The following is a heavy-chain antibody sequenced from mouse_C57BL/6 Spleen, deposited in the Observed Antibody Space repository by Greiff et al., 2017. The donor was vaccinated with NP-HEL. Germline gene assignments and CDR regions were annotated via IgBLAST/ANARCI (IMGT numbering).Heavy chain of an antibody. CDR1: GFTFSDYG. Sequence: EVKLVESGGGLVKPGGSLKLSCAASGFTFSDYGMHWVRQAPEKGLEWVAYISSGSSTIYYADTVKGRFTISRDNAKNTLFLQMTSLRSEDTVMYYCANNYDYGDYAMDYWGQGTSVTVSS. V-gene: IGHV5-17*01. CDR3: ANNYDYGDYAMDY. CDR2: ISSGSSTI. J-gene: IGHJ4*01. D-gene: IGHD2-4*01.